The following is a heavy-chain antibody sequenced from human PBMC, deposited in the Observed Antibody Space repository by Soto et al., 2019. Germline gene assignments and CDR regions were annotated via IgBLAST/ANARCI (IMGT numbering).Heavy chain of an antibody. CDR3: ARDRAYSSGWKYHLDY. CDR1: GFTFSNYA. CDR2: ISSDSSTV. D-gene: IGHD6-19*01. V-gene: IGHV3-48*01. Sequence: EVYLVESGGGLIQPGGSLRLSCVTSGFTFSNYAMNWVRQAPGKGLEWVSYISSDSSTVYYADSVKGRFSISRDNAKNSLYLQMNSLRAEDTAVYYCARDRAYSSGWKYHLDYWAQGTLVTVSS. J-gene: IGHJ4*01.